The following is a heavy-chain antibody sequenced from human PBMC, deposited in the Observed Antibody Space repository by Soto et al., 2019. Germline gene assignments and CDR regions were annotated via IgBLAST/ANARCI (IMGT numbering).Heavy chain of an antibody. CDR1: GFTVSSDS. CDR2: IYSDNNT. V-gene: IGHV3-53*02. J-gene: IGHJ6*02. Sequence: EVQLVETGGDLIQPGGSLRLSCAASGFTVSSDSMTWVRQAPGKGREWISIIYSDNNTDYADSVKGRFSISRDTSKNILYLQMNSLRAEDTAEYYCARHYSAMGVWGQGTTVTVSS. CDR3: ARHYSAMGV.